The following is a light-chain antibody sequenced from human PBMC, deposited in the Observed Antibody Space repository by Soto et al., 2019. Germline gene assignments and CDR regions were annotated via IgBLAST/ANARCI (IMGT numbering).Light chain of an antibody. CDR2: DAS. CDR1: QSVRRY. Sequence: EIVLTQSPATLSLSPGERATLSCRASQSVRRYLAWYQQKPGQAPRLLIYDASTRATGIPDRFSGSGSETDFTLTITRLEPEDFAVYYCQQRNNWPPITFGQGTRLEI. J-gene: IGKJ5*01. V-gene: IGKV3-11*01. CDR3: QQRNNWPPIT.